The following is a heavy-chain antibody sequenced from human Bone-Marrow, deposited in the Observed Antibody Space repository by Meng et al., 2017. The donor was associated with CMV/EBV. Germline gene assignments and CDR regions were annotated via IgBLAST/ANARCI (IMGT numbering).Heavy chain of an antibody. CDR1: GFTFSSYW. D-gene: IGHD2-2*01. Sequence: GESLKXSCAASGFTFSSYWMTWLRQAPGKGLEWVANIKQDGSERYYVDSVKGRFTISRDNAKNSLYLQMNSLRSEDTAVYYCARPRIPASWGRWDPWGRGTLVTVSS. V-gene: IGHV3-7*01. CDR3: ARPRIPASWGRWDP. CDR2: IKQDGSER. J-gene: IGHJ5*02.